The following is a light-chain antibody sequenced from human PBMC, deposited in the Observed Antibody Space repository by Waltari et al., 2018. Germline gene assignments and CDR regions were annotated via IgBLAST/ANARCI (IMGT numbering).Light chain of an antibody. Sequence: EVVMTQSPATLSVSPGERVSISCRASQSAKTSLAWYQQTPGQAPRLLIYRASTRAAGVPDRFSGSGSGTEFTLTISSLQSEDSAIYYCQQYNIWPWTFGPGTNVDIK. J-gene: IGKJ1*01. V-gene: IGKV3D-15*01. CDR2: RAS. CDR1: QSAKTS. CDR3: QQYNIWPWT.